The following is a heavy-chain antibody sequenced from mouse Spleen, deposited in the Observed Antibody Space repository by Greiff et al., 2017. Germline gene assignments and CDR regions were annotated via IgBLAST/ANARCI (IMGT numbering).Heavy chain of an antibody. CDR3: ARYGNYPYYFDY. Sequence: QVQLQQSGPELVKPGASVKISCKASGYAFSSSWMNWVKQRPGQGLEWIGRIYPGDGDTNYNGKFKGKATLTADKSSSTAYMQLSSLTSEDSAVYFCARYGNYPYYFDYWGQGTTLTVSS. D-gene: IGHD2-1*01. CDR1: GYAFSSSW. CDR2: IYPGDGDT. J-gene: IGHJ2*01. V-gene: IGHV1-82*01.